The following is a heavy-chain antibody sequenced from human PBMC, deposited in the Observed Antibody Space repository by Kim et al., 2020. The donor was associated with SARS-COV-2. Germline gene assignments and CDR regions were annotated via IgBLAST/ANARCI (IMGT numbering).Heavy chain of an antibody. V-gene: IGHV3-11*06. D-gene: IGHD3-10*01. J-gene: IGHJ4*02. CDR1: GFTFSDYY. Sequence: GGSLRLSCAASGFTFSDYYMSWIRQAPGKGLEWVSYISSSSSYTNYADSVKGRFTISRDNAKNSLYLQMNSLRAEDTAVYYCASQTTGVSGRDYWGQGTLVTVSS. CDR2: ISSSSSYT. CDR3: ASQTTGVSGRDY.